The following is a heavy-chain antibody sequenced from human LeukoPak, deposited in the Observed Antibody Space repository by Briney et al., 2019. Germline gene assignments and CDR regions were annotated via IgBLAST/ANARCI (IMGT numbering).Heavy chain of an antibody. CDR3: VKEGRPNSGGGYFDY. CDR2: INESGGRT. D-gene: IGHD6-13*01. Sequence: GGSLRLSCAASGFTFSSYAMGWVRQAPGKGLEWVSTINESGGRTYYADSVKGRFTMSRDNSKNTLYLEMNSLRAEDTAVYYCVKEGRPNSGGGYFDYWGQGTLVTVSS. V-gene: IGHV3-23*01. J-gene: IGHJ4*02. CDR1: GFTFSSYA.